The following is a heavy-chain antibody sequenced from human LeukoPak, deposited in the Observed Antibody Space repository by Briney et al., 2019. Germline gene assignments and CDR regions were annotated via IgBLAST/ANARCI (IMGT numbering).Heavy chain of an antibody. CDR1: GFTVSSNY. D-gene: IGHD5-24*01. CDR3: ARAGDGYNYYRN. Sequence: GRSLRLSCAASGFTVSSNYMSWVRQAPGKGLEWVSVIYSGGSTYYADSVKGRFTISRDNSKNTLYLQMNSLRAEDTAVYYCARAGDGYNYYRNWGQGTLVTVSS. J-gene: IGHJ4*02. V-gene: IGHV3-53*01. CDR2: IYSGGST.